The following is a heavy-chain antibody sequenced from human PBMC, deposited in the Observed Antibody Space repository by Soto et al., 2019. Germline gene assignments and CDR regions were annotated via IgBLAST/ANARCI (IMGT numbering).Heavy chain of an antibody. CDR1: GGSISSGGYY. CDR3: ARAHHAEGYFQH. CDR2: IYYSGST. J-gene: IGHJ1*01. V-gene: IGHV4-31*03. Sequence: SETLSLTCTVPGGSISSGGYYWSWIRQHPGKGLEWIGYIYYSGSTYYNPPLKSRVTISVDTSKNQFSLKLSSVTAADTAVYYCARAHHAEGYFQHWGQGTLVTVSS.